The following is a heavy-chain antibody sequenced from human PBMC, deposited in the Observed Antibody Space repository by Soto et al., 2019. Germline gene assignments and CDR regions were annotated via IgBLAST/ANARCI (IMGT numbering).Heavy chain of an antibody. CDR1: GFTFSSYS. V-gene: IGHV3-21*01. CDR2: ISSSSSYI. CDR3: ARDRPYYDSSGGTTDAFDI. J-gene: IGHJ3*02. D-gene: IGHD3-22*01. Sequence: EVQLVESGGGLVKPGGSLRLSCAASGFTFSSYSMNWVRQAPGKGLEWVSSISSSSSYIYYADSVKGRFTISRDNAKNSLYLQMNSLRAEDTAVYYCARDRPYYDSSGGTTDAFDIWGQGTMVTVSS.